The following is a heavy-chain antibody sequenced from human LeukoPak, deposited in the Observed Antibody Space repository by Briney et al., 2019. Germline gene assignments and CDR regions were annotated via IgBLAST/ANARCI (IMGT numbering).Heavy chain of an antibody. J-gene: IGHJ3*02. CDR1: GGSISSYY. CDR2: IYTSGST. V-gene: IGHV4-59*01. D-gene: IGHD1-7*01. CDR3: ARGPPRTRNAFDI. Sequence: SETLSLTCTVSGGSISSYYWSWIRQPPGKGLEWIGYIYTSGSTNYNPSLKSRVTISVDTSKNQYSLKLSSVTAADTAVYYCARGPPRTRNAFDIWGQGTMVTVSS.